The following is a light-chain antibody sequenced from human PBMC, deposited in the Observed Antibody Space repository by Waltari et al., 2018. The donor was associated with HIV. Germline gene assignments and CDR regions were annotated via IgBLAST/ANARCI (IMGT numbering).Light chain of an antibody. CDR3: QQYYSYPRT. J-gene: IGKJ2*01. CDR1: QGISSY. Sequence: IRMTQSPSSFSASTGDRVTITCRASQGISSYLAWYQQKPGKAPKLLIYAASTLQSGVPSRFSGSGSGTDFTLTISCLQSEDFATYYCQQYYSYPRTFGQGTKLEIK. CDR2: AAS. V-gene: IGKV1-8*01.